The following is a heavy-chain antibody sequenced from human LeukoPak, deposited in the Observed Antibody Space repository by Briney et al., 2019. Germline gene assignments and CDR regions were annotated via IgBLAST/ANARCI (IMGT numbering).Heavy chain of an antibody. J-gene: IGHJ4*02. V-gene: IGHV4-39*01. CDR3: ARHGAYYYDSSGYFDY. Sequence: SETLSLTCTVSGGSISSGDYYWGWIRQPPGKGLEWIGSVYHSGRTYYNPSLKGRVTISVDTSMNQFSLKLSSVTAADTAVYYCARHGAYYYDSSGYFDYWGQGTLVTVSS. D-gene: IGHD3-22*01. CDR1: GGSISSGDYY. CDR2: VYHSGRT.